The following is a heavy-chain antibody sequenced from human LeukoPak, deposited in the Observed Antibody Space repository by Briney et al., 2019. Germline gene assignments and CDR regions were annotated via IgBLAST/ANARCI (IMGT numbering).Heavy chain of an antibody. CDR2: ISSNGGST. CDR1: GFTFSSYA. V-gene: IGHV3-64*04. D-gene: IGHD1-1*01. CDR3: ARKMKTGDRVGTFDI. J-gene: IGHJ3*02. Sequence: GGSLRLSCPASGFTFSSYAMHWVRQAPGKGLEYVSAISSNGGSTYYADSVKGRFTISRDNSKNTLYLQMNSLTAEDTAVYYCARKMKTGDRVGTFDIWGQGTMVTVSS.